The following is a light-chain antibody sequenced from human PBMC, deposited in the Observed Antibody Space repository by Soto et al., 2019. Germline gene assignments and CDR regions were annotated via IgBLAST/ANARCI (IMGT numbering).Light chain of an antibody. CDR3: QQYNTYPWT. V-gene: IGKV1D-16*01. CDR2: SAS. CDR1: RGIGDR. J-gene: IGKJ1*01. Sequence: DIHITQFLSSLSAVLVDSVTITCRASRGIGDRLAWYQQRPGKAPNLLIYSASSLQSGVPSRFSGSGSDTEFTLTISSLQPDDFATYYCQQYNTYPWTSGQGTKVDIK.